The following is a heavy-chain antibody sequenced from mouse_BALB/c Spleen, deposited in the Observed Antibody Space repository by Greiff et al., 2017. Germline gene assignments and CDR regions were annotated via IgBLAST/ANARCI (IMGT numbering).Heavy chain of an antibody. V-gene: IGHV5-6*01. D-gene: IGHD4-1*01. CDR3: ARQGGTHFDY. Sequence: EVKLVESGGDLVKPGGSLKLSCAASGFTFSSYGMSWVRQTPDKRLEWVATISSGGSYTYYPDSVKGRFTISRDNAKNTLYLQMSSLKSEDTAMYYCARQGGTHFDYWGQGTTLTVSS. CDR1: GFTFSSYG. CDR2: ISSGGSYT. J-gene: IGHJ2*01.